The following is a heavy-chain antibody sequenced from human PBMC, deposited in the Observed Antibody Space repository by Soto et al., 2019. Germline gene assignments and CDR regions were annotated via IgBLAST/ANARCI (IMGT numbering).Heavy chain of an antibody. D-gene: IGHD4-17*01. CDR2: INPNSGGT. CDR3: ARGVGGVADYGDYEINYYYYYMGV. CDR1: GYTFTGYY. Sequence: QVQLVQSGAEVKKPGASVKVSCKASGYTFTGYYMHWVRQAPGQGLEWMGWINPNSGGTNYEQKFQGWVTMTRDTSISTAYMGLSRLRSDATAVYYCARGVGGVADYGDYEINYYYYYMGVWGKGTTVTVSS. V-gene: IGHV1-2*04. J-gene: IGHJ6*03.